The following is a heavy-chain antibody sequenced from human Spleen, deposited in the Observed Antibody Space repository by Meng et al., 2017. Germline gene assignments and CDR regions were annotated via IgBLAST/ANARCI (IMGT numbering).Heavy chain of an antibody. CDR1: GFTFSSYE. J-gene: IGHJ4*02. V-gene: IGHV3-48*03. CDR3: ARASYYYDTSDYTSGYYSLDY. Sequence: GESLKISCAASGFTFSSYEMNWVRQAPGKGLEWVSYISSSGSTIYYADSVKGRFAISRDNAKNSLYLQMNSLKAEDTAVYYCARASYYYDTSDYTSGYYSLDYWGQGALVTVSS. D-gene: IGHD3-22*01. CDR2: ISSSGSTI.